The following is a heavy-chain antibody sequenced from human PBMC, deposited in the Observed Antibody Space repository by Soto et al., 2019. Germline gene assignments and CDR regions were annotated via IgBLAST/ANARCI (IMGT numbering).Heavy chain of an antibody. Sequence: EVQLLVSGGGLVQPGGSLRLSCAASGFTFNNYAMTWVRRAPGKGLEWVSAISGGGDTTSYADSVKGRFTVSRDGSKNTLYLQMSILRAKDTALYYCAKGRGGSGSLTPRVDFWGQGTLVTVSS. CDR2: ISGGGDTT. V-gene: IGHV3-23*01. CDR1: GFTFNNYA. D-gene: IGHD3-10*01. CDR3: AKGRGGSGSLTPRVDF. J-gene: IGHJ4*02.